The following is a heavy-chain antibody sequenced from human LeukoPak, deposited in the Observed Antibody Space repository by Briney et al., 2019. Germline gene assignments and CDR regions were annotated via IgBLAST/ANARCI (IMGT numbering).Heavy chain of an antibody. CDR2: IYPGDSDT. CDR1: GYSFTSYW. J-gene: IGHJ5*02. D-gene: IGHD1-26*01. V-gene: IGHV5-51*01. Sequence: GESLKISCKGSGYSFTSYWIGWVRQMPGKGLEWMGIIYPGDSDTRYSPSFQGQVTISADKSISTAYLQWSSLKASDTAMYYCARLSGSYFTDNWFDPWGQGTLVTVSS. CDR3: ARLSGSYFTDNWFDP.